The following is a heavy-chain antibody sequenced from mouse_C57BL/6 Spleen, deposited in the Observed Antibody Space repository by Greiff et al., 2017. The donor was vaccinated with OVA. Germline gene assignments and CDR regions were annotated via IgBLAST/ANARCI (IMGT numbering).Heavy chain of an antibody. CDR1: GFTFSSYA. CDR3: ARDRTTVVAGPYFDY. Sequence: EVKVVESGGGLVKPGGSLKLSCAASGFTFSSYAMSWVRQTPEKRLEWVATISDGGSYTYYPDNVKGRFTISRDNAKNNLYLQMSHLKSEDTAMYYCARDRTTVVAGPYFDYWGQGTTLTVSS. J-gene: IGHJ2*01. CDR2: ISDGGSYT. V-gene: IGHV5-4*01. D-gene: IGHD1-1*01.